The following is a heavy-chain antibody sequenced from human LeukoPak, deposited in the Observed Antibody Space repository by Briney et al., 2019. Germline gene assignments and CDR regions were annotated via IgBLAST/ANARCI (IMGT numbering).Heavy chain of an antibody. CDR2: ISSSSSYI. CDR1: GFTFSSYS. Sequence: PGGSLRLSCAASGFTFSSYSMNWVRQAPGKGLEWVSSISSSSSYIYYADSVKGRFTISRDNAKNSLYLQMNSLRAEDTAVYYCARDTTRPWFGKLLSHFDYWGQGTLVTVSS. V-gene: IGHV3-21*01. CDR3: ARDTTRPWFGKLLSHFDY. D-gene: IGHD3-10*01. J-gene: IGHJ4*02.